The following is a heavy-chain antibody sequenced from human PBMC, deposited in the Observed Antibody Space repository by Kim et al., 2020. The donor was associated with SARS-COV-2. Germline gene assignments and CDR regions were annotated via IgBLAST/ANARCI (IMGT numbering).Heavy chain of an antibody. J-gene: IGHJ4*02. Sequence: GGSLRLSCAASGFTFSSYAMHWVRQAPGKGLEYVSAISSNGGSTYYANSVKGRFTISRDNSKNTLYLQMGSLRAEDMAVYYCARGLGSYSGYWGQGTLVT. D-gene: IGHD1-26*01. CDR1: GFTFSSYA. CDR2: ISSNGGST. V-gene: IGHV3-64*01. CDR3: ARGLGSYSGY.